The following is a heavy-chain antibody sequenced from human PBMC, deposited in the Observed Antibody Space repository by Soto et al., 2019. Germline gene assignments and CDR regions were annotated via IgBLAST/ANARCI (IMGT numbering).Heavy chain of an antibody. CDR2: FDPEDGET. V-gene: IGHV1-24*01. CDR1: GYTLTELS. D-gene: IGHD2-2*01. CDR3: ARDGSSTANWIDP. J-gene: IGHJ5*02. Sequence: GASVKVSCKVSGYTLTELSMHWVRQAPGKGLEWMGGFDPEDGETIYAQKFQGRVTMTEGTSTDTAYMELSSLRSEDTAVYYCARDGSSTANWIDPWGQGTMVTVSS.